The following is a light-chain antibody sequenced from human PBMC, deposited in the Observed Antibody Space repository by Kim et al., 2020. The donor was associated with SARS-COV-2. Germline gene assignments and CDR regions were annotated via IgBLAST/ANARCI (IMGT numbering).Light chain of an antibody. CDR2: SAS. CDR1: QDINNY. CDR3: QKYDGAPWT. J-gene: IGKJ1*01. Sequence: ASVGDRVTSTCRASQDINNYLAWYQQKPGKVPKVLIYSASALRLGVPSRFSGSGSGTDFTLTISRLQPEDVATYYCQKYDGAPWTFGQGTKVDIK. V-gene: IGKV1-27*01.